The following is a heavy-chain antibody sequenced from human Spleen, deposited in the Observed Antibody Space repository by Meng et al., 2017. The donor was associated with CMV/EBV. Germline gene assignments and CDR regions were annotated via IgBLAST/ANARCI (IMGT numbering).Heavy chain of an antibody. D-gene: IGHD3-16*01. CDR3: ARDWGEEEGAFDI. CDR1: GFDFSNYE. J-gene: IGHJ3*02. Sequence: GGSLRLSCAASGFDFSNYEMNWVRQAPGKGLEWISYITSTGRTIYYADSVKGRVTSSRDNARNSLHLQMSSLRVDDTAVYYCARDWGEEEGAFDIWGQGTMVTVS. CDR2: ITSTGRTI. V-gene: IGHV3-48*03.